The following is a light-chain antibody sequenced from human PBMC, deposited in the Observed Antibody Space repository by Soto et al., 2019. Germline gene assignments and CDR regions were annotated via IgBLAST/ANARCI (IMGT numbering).Light chain of an antibody. Sequence: QSVLTQPPSASGTPGQRVTISCSGSSSNIGSNTVNWYQQLPGTAPKLLIYSNNQRPSGVPDRFSASKSGALASLAISGLQSEDEADYYCAAWDDILNGVVFGGGTKLTVL. J-gene: IGLJ2*01. CDR1: SSNIGSNT. V-gene: IGLV1-44*01. CDR2: SNN. CDR3: AAWDDILNGVV.